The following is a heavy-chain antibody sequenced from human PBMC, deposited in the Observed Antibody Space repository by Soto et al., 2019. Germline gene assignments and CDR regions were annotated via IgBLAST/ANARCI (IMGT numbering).Heavy chain of an antibody. D-gene: IGHD2-21*01. CDR3: AMSEIPGSVVVIPHYAMAV. V-gene: IGHV3-23*01. J-gene: IGHJ6*03. Sequence: GALLESGGGLVQPGGSLRLSCAASGFTFSYYAMSWVRQAPGKGLEWVSSISARGGSTYYAASVRGRFTVCSDNAILTLFLQMSSPRGEDSAVYYCAMSEIPGSVVVIPHYAMAVWGKGTTVRVSS. CDR1: GFTFSYYA. CDR2: ISARGGST.